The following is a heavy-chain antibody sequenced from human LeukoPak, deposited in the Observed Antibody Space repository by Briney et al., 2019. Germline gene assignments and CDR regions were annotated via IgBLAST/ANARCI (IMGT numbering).Heavy chain of an antibody. CDR3: ARVGVGATGGI. D-gene: IGHD1-26*01. V-gene: IGHV3-20*04. J-gene: IGHJ3*02. CDR2: IDSRGDET. CDR1: GFTFADYG. Sequence: PGGSLRLSCAASGFTFADYGISWVRLGPAKGLEWVAAIDSRGDETTYADSVKGRFTISRDNAKNTLYLQMNSLRAEDTAVYYCARVGVGATGGIWGQGTMVTVSS.